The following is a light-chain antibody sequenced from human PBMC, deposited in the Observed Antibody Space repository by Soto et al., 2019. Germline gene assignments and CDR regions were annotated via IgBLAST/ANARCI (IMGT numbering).Light chain of an antibody. V-gene: IGKV1-5*03. CDR1: QSFSNW. J-gene: IGKJ1*01. CDR3: QRYNRYSCT. CDR2: KAS. Sequence: DIQMTQSPSTLSASVGDTVTITCRASQSFSNWLAWYQQKPGKAPKFLIYKASTFESGAPSSLRGSGSGTVFTLTISGVQPDDFVTYYCQRYNRYSCTFGQGTKVEIK.